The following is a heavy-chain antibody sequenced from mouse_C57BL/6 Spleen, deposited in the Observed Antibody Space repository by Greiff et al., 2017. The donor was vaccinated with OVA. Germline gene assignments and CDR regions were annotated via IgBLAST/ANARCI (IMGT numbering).Heavy chain of an antibody. V-gene: IGHV1-61*01. D-gene: IGHD1-1*01. CDR1: GYTFTSYW. CDR3: ARDLLTTVVATGKMDY. CDR2: IYPSDSET. Sequence: QVQLQQPGAELVRPGSSVKLSCKASGYTFTSYWMDWVKQRPGQGLEWIGNIYPSDSETHYNQKFKDKATLTVDKSSSTAYMQLSSLTSEDSAVYYCARDLLTTVVATGKMDYWGQGTSVTVSS. J-gene: IGHJ4*01.